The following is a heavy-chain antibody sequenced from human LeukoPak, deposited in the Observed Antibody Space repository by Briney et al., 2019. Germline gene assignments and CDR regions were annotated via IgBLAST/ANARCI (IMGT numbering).Heavy chain of an antibody. Sequence: VGFLRLSCAASGFTFSTSWMTWVRQAPGKGLEWVAMITQEESARYYVDPVKGRFIISRDNVKSSLYLQMNSLRAEDTAVYYCARGGGDSWGQGTLVTVSS. CDR3: ARGGGDS. CDR1: GFTFSTSW. J-gene: IGHJ4*02. CDR2: ITQEESAR. V-gene: IGHV3-7*01. D-gene: IGHD3-3*01.